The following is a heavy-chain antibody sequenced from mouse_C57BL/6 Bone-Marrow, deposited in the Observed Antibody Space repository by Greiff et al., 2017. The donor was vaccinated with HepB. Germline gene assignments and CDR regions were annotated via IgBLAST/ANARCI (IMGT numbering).Heavy chain of an antibody. J-gene: IGHJ3*01. CDR2: IHPNSGST. D-gene: IGHD1-1*01. CDR3: ARNYGSSYGVAY. V-gene: IGHV1-64*01. Sequence: VQLQHPGAELVKPGASVKLSCKASGYTFTSYWMHWVKQRPGQGLEWIGMIHPNSGSTNYNEKFKSKATLTVDKSSSTAYMQRSSLTSEDSAVYYCARNYGSSYGVAYWGQGTLVTVSA. CDR1: GYTFTSYW.